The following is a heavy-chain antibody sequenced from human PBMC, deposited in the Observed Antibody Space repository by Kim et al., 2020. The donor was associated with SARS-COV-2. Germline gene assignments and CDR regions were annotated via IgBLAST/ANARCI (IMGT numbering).Heavy chain of an antibody. J-gene: IGHJ4*02. Sequence: SPSFQGQVTISADKSIATASLQWSSLKASDTAIYYCARGVTTRGAYYFDSWGQGTLVTVSS. D-gene: IGHD4-17*01. V-gene: IGHV5-51*01. CDR3: ARGVTTRGAYYFDS.